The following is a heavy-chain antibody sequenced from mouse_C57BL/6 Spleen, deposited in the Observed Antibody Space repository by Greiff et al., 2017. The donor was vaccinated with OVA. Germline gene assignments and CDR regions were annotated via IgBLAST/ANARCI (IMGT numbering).Heavy chain of an antibody. CDR1: GYTFNSYW. CDR2: IHPNSGST. J-gene: IGHJ2*01. V-gene: IGHV1-64*01. CDR3: SILTGNLNYFDY. Sequence: QVQLQQPGAELVKPGASVKLSCKASGYTFNSYWMHWVKQRPGQGLEWIGMIHPNSGSTNYNEKFKSKVTLTVDKSSSTAYMQLSSLPSEDSAFYYCSILTGNLNYFDYWGQGTTLTVSS. D-gene: IGHD4-1*01.